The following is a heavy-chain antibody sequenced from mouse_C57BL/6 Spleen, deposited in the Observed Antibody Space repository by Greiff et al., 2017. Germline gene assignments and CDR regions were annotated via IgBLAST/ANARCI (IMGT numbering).Heavy chain of an antibody. CDR3: AREGDDGFAY. CDR1: GFTFSDYY. D-gene: IGHD3-3*01. V-gene: IGHV5-16*01. CDR2: INYDGSST. J-gene: IGHJ3*01. Sequence: EVKLMESEGGLVQPGSSMKLSCTASGFTFSDYYMAWVRQVPEKGLEWVANINYDGSSTYYLDSLKSRFIISRDNAKNILYLQMSSLKSEDTATYYCAREGDDGFAYWGQGTLVTVSA.